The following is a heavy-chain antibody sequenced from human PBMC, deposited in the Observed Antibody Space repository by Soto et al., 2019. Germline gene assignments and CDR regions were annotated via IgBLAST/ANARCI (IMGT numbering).Heavy chain of an antibody. Sequence: LSGNLSLTCTVSGASLSNSSSYWGWVRQPPGKGLEWIGHIYYGGTSYSNPSLKGRVSLSVDTSKNQFSLKLNSVTAADTAVYFCARVQRRWQISAYWGQGSLVIGSS. CDR2: IYYGGTS. J-gene: IGHJ4*02. D-gene: IGHD3-3*01. V-gene: IGHV4-39*01. CDR1: GASLSNSSSY. CDR3: ARVQRRWQISAY.